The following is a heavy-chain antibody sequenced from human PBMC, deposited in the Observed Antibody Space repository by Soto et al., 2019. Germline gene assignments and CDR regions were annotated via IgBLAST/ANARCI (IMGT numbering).Heavy chain of an antibody. CDR3: ARDPYDFWSGPDY. J-gene: IGHJ4*02. CDR1: GFTFSSYN. V-gene: IGHV3-21*02. D-gene: IGHD3-3*01. CDR2: ISRYSTYL. Sequence: EVQLVESGGGLVKPGGSLRLSCAASGFTFSSYNMNWVRQAPGKGLEWVSSISRYSTYLYYADSVRGRFTISRDNAKKSVFLQMDSLSGDDTAVYFCARDPYDFWSGPDYWGQGILVTVSS.